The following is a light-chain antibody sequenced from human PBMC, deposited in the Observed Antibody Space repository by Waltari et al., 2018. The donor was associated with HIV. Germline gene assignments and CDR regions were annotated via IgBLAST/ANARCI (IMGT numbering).Light chain of an antibody. CDR3: QQHKSYPFT. V-gene: IGKV1-9*01. Sequence: DIQLTQPPSFLSASVGDRVTITCRASQGISSYLAWYQQKPGKAPKLLIYAASTLQSGVPSRFSGSGSGTEFTLTISSLQPEDFATYYCQQHKSYPFTFGPGTKVDIK. CDR2: AAS. J-gene: IGKJ3*01. CDR1: QGISSY.